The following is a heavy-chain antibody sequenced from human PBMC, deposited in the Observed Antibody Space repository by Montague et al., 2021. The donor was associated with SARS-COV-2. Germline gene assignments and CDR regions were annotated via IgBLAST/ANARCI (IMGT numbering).Heavy chain of an antibody. J-gene: IGHJ4*02. CDR3: ASGGERCLYEGPLDY. CDR2: IYYSGST. CDR1: GGSISSYY. D-gene: IGHD3-16*01. Sequence: SETLSLTCTVSGGSISSYYWSWIWQPPGKGLDWIWYIYYSGSTNYNPSLNSRVPVSIETSKNQFSLKLSSVTVTDTAVYYCASGGERCLYEGPLDYWGQGTLVTVSS. V-gene: IGHV4-59*01.